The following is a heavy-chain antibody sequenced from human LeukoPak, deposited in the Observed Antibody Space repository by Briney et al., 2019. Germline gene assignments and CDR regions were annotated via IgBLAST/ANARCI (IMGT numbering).Heavy chain of an antibody. CDR1: GYTFTSYG. D-gene: IGHD2-2*01. Sequence: ASVKVSCKASGYTFTSYGISWVRQAPGQGLEWMGWISAYNGNTNYAQKLQGRVTMTTDTSTSTAYMELRSLRSDDTAVYYCARGGKFGCSSTSCYGNNWFDPWGQGTLVTVSS. CDR2: ISAYNGNT. J-gene: IGHJ5*02. CDR3: ARGGKFGCSSTSCYGNNWFDP. V-gene: IGHV1-18*01.